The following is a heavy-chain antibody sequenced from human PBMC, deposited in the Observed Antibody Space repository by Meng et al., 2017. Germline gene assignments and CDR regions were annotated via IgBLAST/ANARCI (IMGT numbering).Heavy chain of an antibody. Sequence: GGSLRLSCAASGFTFSSYAMHWVRQAPGKGLEWVAVISYDGSNKYYADSVKGRFTISRDNSKNTLYLQMNSLRAEDTAVYYCAKQEQQLVLWYYGMDVWGQGTTVTVSS. J-gene: IGHJ6*02. D-gene: IGHD6-13*01. CDR1: GFTFSSYA. V-gene: IGHV3-30*04. CDR2: ISYDGSNK. CDR3: AKQEQQLVLWYYGMDV.